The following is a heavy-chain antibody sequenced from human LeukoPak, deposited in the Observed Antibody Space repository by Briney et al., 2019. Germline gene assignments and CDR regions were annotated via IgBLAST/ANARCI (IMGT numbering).Heavy chain of an antibody. CDR2: ISYDGGNK. D-gene: IGHD3-16*01. Sequence: GRSLRLSCAASGFTFCSYGMHWVRQAPGKGLEWVAVISYDGGNKYYADSVKGRFTISRDNSKNTLYLQMNSLRAEDTAVYYCAKERREFGYYYYGMDVWGQGTTVTVSS. J-gene: IGHJ6*02. V-gene: IGHV3-30*18. CDR1: GFTFCSYG. CDR3: AKERREFGYYYYGMDV.